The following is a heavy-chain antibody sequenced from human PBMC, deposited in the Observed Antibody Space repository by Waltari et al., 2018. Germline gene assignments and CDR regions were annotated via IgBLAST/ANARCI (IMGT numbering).Heavy chain of an antibody. CDR3: ARSSSWDEGFDY. CDR1: GGSISSYY. D-gene: IGHD6-13*01. J-gene: IGHJ4*02. Sequence: QVQLQESGPGLVKPSETLSLTCTVSGGSISSYYWSWIRQPPGKGLEWIGYIYYSGSTNYNPSLKIRVTISVDTSKNQFSLKLSSVTAADTAVYYCARSSSWDEGFDYWGQGTLVTVSS. CDR2: IYYSGST. V-gene: IGHV4-59*01.